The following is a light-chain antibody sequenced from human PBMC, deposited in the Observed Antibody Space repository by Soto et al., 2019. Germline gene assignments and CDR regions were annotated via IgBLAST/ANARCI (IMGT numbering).Light chain of an antibody. Sequence: QMTHSPAFLSVSLTARDSTTSPASQAITKYLNWYQQQPGKAPKLLIFDASNLEKGVPSRFSGSGSGTDFTFSITSLQPEDIATYYCQQYDNLPITFGQGTRVEIK. V-gene: IGKV1-33*01. J-gene: IGKJ5*01. CDR1: QAITKY. CDR3: QQYDNLPIT. CDR2: DAS.